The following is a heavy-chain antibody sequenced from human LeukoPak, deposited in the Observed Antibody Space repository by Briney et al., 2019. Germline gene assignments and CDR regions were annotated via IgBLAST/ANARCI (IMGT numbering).Heavy chain of an antibody. D-gene: IGHD3-9*01. Sequence: SETLSLTCAVYGGSFSGYYWSWIRQPPGKGLEWIGEINHSGSTNYNPSLKSRVTISVDTSKNQFSLKLSSVTAADTAVYYCARQDRKDILTGYYYYYYGKDVWGQGTTVTVSS. CDR1: GGSFSGYY. J-gene: IGHJ6*02. CDR3: ARQDRKDILTGYYYYYYGKDV. V-gene: IGHV4-34*01. CDR2: INHSGST.